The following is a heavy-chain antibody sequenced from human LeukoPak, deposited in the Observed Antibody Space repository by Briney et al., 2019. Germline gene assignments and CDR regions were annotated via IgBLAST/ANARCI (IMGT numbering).Heavy chain of an antibody. Sequence: SETLSLTCTVSGGSISSGSYYWSWIRQPAGKGLEWIGRIYTSGSTNYNPSLKGRVTISVDTSKNQFSLKLSSVTAADTAVYYCARDPEYKGYCSGGSCYSRDYWGQGTLVTVSS. J-gene: IGHJ4*02. V-gene: IGHV4-61*02. CDR1: GGSISSGSYY. CDR3: ARDPEYKGYCSGGSCYSRDY. D-gene: IGHD2-15*01. CDR2: IYTSGST.